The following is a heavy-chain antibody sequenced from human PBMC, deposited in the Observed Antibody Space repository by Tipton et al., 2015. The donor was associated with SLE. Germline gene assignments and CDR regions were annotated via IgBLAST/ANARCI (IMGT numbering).Heavy chain of an antibody. Sequence: TLSLTCTVSGGSISSSSYYWGWIRQPPGKGLEWIGSIYYSGSTYYNPSLKSRVTISVDTPKNQFSLKLSSVTAADTAVYYCAGGDSSSSYFDYWGQGTLVTVSS. CDR2: IYYSGST. V-gene: IGHV4-39*01. J-gene: IGHJ4*02. CDR1: GGSISSSSYY. CDR3: AGGDSSSSYFDY. D-gene: IGHD6-6*01.